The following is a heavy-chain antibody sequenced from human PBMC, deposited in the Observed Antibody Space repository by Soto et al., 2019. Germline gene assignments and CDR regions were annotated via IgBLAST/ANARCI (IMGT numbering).Heavy chain of an antibody. CDR2: ISSSSSNI. Sequence: GGSLRLSCTASGFIFNIYSMNWVRQAPGKGLEWVSYISSSSSNIYYADSVKGRFTISRDNAKSSLYLQMNSLRAEDTALYYCARGRAAAGFDFWGQGTLVTVSS. CDR1: GFIFNIYS. J-gene: IGHJ4*02. CDR3: ARGRAAAGFDF. D-gene: IGHD6-13*01. V-gene: IGHV3-48*01.